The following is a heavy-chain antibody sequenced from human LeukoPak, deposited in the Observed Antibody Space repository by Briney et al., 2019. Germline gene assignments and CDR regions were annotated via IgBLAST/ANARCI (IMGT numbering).Heavy chain of an antibody. CDR2: ISSDGSNK. CDR3: ARAHTSGWYYFDY. J-gene: IGHJ4*02. D-gene: IGHD6-19*01. V-gene: IGHV3-30-3*01. Sequence: GRSLRLSCAAAGFTFSSYAMHWVRQAPDKGLEWVAVISSDGSNKCYADSVKGRVTISRDNSKNTLYLQMNSLRGEDTAVYYCARAHTSGWYYFDYWGQGTLVTVSS. CDR1: GFTFSSYA.